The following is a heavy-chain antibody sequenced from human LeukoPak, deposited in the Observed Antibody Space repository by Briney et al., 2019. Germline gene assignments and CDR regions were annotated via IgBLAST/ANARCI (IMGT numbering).Heavy chain of an antibody. Sequence: KPSGTLSLTCGVSGGSLSSTNWWTWFRQPPGKGLEWIGEIYHRGHTNYNPSLKSRVTISLDKPKNQFSLNLSSVTAADTAVYYCTRDDGASGFDYWGLGTLVSVSA. J-gene: IGHJ4*02. CDR2: IYHRGHT. V-gene: IGHV4-4*02. CDR3: TRDDGASGFDY. D-gene: IGHD6-25*01. CDR1: GGSLSSTNW.